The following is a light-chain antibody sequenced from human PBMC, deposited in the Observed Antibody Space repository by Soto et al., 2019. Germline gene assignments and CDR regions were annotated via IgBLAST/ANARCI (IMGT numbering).Light chain of an antibody. Sequence: EIVLTQSPGTLSLSPVERATLSFRASQSVSSSYLAWYQQKPGQAPRLLIYDASNRATGIPARFSGSGSGTDFTLTISSLEPEDFAVYYCQQRSNWPLTFGGGTKVDIK. CDR1: QSVSSSY. CDR3: QQRSNWPLT. J-gene: IGKJ4*01. V-gene: IGKV3-11*01. CDR2: DAS.